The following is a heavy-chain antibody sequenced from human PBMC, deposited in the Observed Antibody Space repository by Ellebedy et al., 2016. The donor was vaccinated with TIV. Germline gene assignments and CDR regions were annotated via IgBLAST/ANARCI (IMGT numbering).Heavy chain of an antibody. J-gene: IGHJ4*02. V-gene: IGHV3-23*01. CDR2: ISHTGSRT. D-gene: IGHD3-22*01. CDR1: GFTFSSYA. CDR3: AKGRGGGSDSSAPRYYFDY. Sequence: PGGSLRLSCAASGFTFSSYAMSWVRQAPGKGLEWVSTISHTGSRTYYEDPVEGRFTISRDNSKKTRYLQMNSLRAEDTAIYYCAKGRGGGSDSSAPRYYFDYWGLGTLVTVSS.